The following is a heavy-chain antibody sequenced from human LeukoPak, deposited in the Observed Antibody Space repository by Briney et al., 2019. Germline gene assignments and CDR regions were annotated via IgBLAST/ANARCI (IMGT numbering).Heavy chain of an antibody. CDR3: ARDVGYFGSGSYPDYFDY. J-gene: IGHJ4*02. D-gene: IGHD3-10*01. CDR2: IKSKTDGGTT. CDR1: GFTFSNAW. Sequence: PGGSLRLSCAASGFTFSNAWMSWVRQAPGKGLEWVGRIKSKTDGGTTDYAAPVKGRFTISRDNAKNSLYLQMNSLRAEDTAVYYCARDVGYFGSGSYPDYFDYWDQGILVTVSS. V-gene: IGHV3-15*01.